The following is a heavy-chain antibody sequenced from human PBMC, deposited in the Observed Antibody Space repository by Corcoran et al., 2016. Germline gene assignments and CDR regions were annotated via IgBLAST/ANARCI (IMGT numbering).Heavy chain of an antibody. J-gene: IGHJ6*02. Sequence: EVQLVESGGGLVQPGGSLRLSCAASGFTFSSYWMSWVRQAPGKGLEWVANIKQDGSEKYYVDSVKGRFTISRDNAKNSLYLQMNSLRAEDTAVYYCARLVGWWSGYPPGYYYYGMDVWGQGTTVTVSS. CDR2: IKQDGSEK. D-gene: IGHD3-3*01. V-gene: IGHV3-7*03. CDR3: ARLVGWWSGYPPGYYYYGMDV. CDR1: GFTFSSYW.